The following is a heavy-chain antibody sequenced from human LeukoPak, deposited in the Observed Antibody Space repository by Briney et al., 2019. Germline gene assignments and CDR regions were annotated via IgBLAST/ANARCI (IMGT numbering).Heavy chain of an antibody. V-gene: IGHV1-58*02. CDR2: IVVGSGNT. D-gene: IGHD6-13*01. Sequence: TSVKVSCKASGFTLTNSAMHWVRQARGQRLEWIGWIVVGSGNTNYAQKFQERVTITRDMSTSTAYMELSSLRSEDTAVYYCAADLQAAGDLDYWGQGTLVTVSS. J-gene: IGHJ4*02. CDR1: GFTLTNSA. CDR3: AADLQAAGDLDY.